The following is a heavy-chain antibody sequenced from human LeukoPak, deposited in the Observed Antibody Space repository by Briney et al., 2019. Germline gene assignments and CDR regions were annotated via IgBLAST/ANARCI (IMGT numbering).Heavy chain of an antibody. V-gene: IGHV4-38-2*02. D-gene: IGHD3-16*01. CDR1: GMSITSRHY. CDR3: ARDFGETSLPNWFDP. CDR2: TSHSDSP. Sequence: SQTLSLTCSVSGMSITSRHYWGWIRQPPGKGLEWIGSTSHSDSPYYNPSLESRVTISLGTSRNQFSLKLTSVTAADTAVYYCARDFGETSLPNWFDPWGQGTLVIVSS. J-gene: IGHJ5*02.